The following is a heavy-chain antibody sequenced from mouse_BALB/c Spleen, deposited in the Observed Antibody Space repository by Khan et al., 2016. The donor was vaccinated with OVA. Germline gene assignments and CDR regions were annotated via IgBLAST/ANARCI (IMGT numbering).Heavy chain of an antibody. CDR1: GYTFTSYY. V-gene: IGHV1S81*02. CDR3: TRAGYGTFSY. D-gene: IGHD2-1*01. Sequence: QVQLKESGAELVKPGASVRLSCKASGYTFTSYYLYWVKQRPGKGLEWIGDINPSNGGTNFNEKFKSKATLTVDKSSSTAYMQLSSLPSEDSAVYYCTRAGYGTFSYWGQGTLVTGSA. CDR2: INPSNGGT. J-gene: IGHJ3*01.